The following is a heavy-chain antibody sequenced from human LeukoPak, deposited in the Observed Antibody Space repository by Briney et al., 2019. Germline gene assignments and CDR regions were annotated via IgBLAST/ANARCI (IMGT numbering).Heavy chain of an antibody. J-gene: IGHJ4*02. CDR3: VYLTMVRGVPFDY. Sequence: SETLSLTRTVSGGSISSYYWSWIRQPAGKGLEWIGRIYTSGSTNYNPSLKSRVTMSVDTSKNQFSLKLSSVTAADTAVYYCVYLTMVRGVPFDYWGQGTLVTVSS. CDR1: GGSISSYY. D-gene: IGHD3-10*01. V-gene: IGHV4-4*07. CDR2: IYTSGST.